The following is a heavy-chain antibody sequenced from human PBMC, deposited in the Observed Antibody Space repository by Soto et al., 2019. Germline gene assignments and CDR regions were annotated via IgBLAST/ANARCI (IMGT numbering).Heavy chain of an antibody. D-gene: IGHD3-3*01. J-gene: IGHJ6*02. CDR3: ARHFPSTLRFLEWLNQEDYYGMDV. CDR1: GYSFTRYW. V-gene: IGHV5-51*01. CDR2: IYPGDSDT. Sequence: PGESLKISCKGSGYSFTRYWIGWVRQMPGKGLEWMGIIYPGDSDTRYSPSFQGQVTISSDKSISTAYLQWSSLKASDPAMHYCARHFPSTLRFLEWLNQEDYYGMDVWGQRTTVTVSS.